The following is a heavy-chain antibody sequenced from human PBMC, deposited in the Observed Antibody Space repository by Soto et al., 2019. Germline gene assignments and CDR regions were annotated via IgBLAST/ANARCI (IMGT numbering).Heavy chain of an antibody. CDR2: ISGSDGDT. J-gene: IGHJ5*02. D-gene: IGHD3-10*01. CDR3: AREWDYYASRTYSNWFDP. Sequence: ASVKVSCKTSGYTFAHYGLVWVRQAPGQGLEWMGWISGSDGDTNYTPKFQGRVTMTIDTSTNTAYLELRSLTSDDTAVYFCAREWDYYASRTYSNWFDPWGQGTLVTVPQ. CDR1: GYTFAHYG. V-gene: IGHV1-18*01.